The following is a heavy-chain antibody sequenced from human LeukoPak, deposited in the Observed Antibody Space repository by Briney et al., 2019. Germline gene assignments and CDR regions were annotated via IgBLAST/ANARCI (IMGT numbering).Heavy chain of an antibody. CDR2: ISSSSSTI. CDR3: ARGLTTSYYYYMDV. V-gene: IGHV3-48*04. Sequence: GGSLRLSCAASGFTFSSYSMNWVRQAPGKGLEWVSYISSSSSTIYYADSVKGRFTISRDNAKNSLYLQMNSLRAEDTAVYYCARGLTTSYYYYMDVWGKGTTVTVSS. CDR1: GFTFSSYS. D-gene: IGHD2/OR15-2a*01. J-gene: IGHJ6*03.